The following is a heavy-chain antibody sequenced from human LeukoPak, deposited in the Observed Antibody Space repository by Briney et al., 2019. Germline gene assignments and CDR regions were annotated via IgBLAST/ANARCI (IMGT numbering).Heavy chain of an antibody. Sequence: SETLSLTCTVSGGSISSYYWSWIRKPPGKGLEWIGYIYYSGSTNYNPSLKSRVTISVDTSKNQFSLKLSSVTAADTAVYYCARAAVSRPSTYYFDYWGQGTLVTVSS. CDR1: GGSISSYY. CDR3: ARAAVSRPSTYYFDY. D-gene: IGHD2/OR15-2a*01. J-gene: IGHJ4*02. V-gene: IGHV4-59*01. CDR2: IYYSGST.